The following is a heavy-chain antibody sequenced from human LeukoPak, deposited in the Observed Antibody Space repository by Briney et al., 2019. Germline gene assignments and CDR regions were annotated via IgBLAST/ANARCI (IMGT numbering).Heavy chain of an antibody. J-gene: IGHJ5*02. CDR1: GYTFTSYY. CDR2: INPSGGST. CDR3: ARGGDLWFGELSYFDP. V-gene: IGHV1-46*01. D-gene: IGHD3-10*01. Sequence: ASVKVSCKASGYTFTSYYMHWVRQAPGQGLEWMGIINPSGGSTSYAQKFQGRVTMTRDTSTGTVYMELSSLRSEDTAVYYCARGGDLWFGELSYFDPWGQGTLVTVSS.